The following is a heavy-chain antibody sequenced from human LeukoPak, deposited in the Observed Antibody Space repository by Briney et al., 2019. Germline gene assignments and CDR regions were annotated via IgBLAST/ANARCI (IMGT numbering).Heavy chain of an antibody. D-gene: IGHD3-10*02. CDR3: AELGITMIGGV. V-gene: IGHV3-7*01. CDR2: IKQDRSEK. CDR1: GFTFSNYW. J-gene: IGHJ6*04. Sequence: GGSLRLSCAASGFTFSNYWMSWVRQAPGKGLEWVANIKQDRSEKYYVDSVKGRFTISRDNAKNSLYLQMNSLRAEDTAVYYCAELGITMIGGVWGKGTTVTISS.